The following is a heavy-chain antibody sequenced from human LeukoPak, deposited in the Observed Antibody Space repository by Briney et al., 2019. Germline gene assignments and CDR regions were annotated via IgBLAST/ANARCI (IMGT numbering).Heavy chain of an antibody. CDR2: FDPEDGET. D-gene: IGHD4-17*01. CDR1: GYTLTELS. CDR3: AIPHGDRYYFDY. V-gene: IGHV1-24*01. Sequence: GASVKVSCKVSGYTLTELSMHWVRQAPGKGLEWMGGFDPEDGETIYAQKFQGRVTMTEDTSTETAYMELSSLRSEDTAVYYCAIPHGDRYYFDYWGQGTLVTVSS. J-gene: IGHJ4*02.